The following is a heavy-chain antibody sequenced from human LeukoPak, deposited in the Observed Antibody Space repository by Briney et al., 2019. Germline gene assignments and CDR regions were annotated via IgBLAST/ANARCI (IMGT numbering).Heavy chain of an antibody. J-gene: IGHJ4*02. CDR2: INSAGSST. V-gene: IGHV3-74*01. CDR3: AKEWAGLEGDYYDSSGPLDC. Sequence: GGALRLSCAASGFSFSSYWMLWVGQAPRKELVGVSRINSAGSSTSFADSVKGRFTISRDNAKDTRYLQMNSRRTEDNALYYCAKEWAGLEGDYYDSSGPLDCWGEPTLATDSS. D-gene: IGHD3-22*01. CDR1: GFSFSSYW.